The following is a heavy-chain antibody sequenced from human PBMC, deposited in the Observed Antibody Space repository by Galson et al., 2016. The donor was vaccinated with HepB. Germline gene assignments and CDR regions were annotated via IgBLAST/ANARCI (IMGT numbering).Heavy chain of an antibody. CDR1: GFTFRAYA. CDR3: ARHHRPPVSSSLGGGMDV. D-gene: IGHD1-26*01. CDR2: IGSDGRST. V-gene: IGHV3-64*01. J-gene: IGHJ6*02. Sequence: SLRLSCAASGFTFRAYAMHWVRQAPGQGLEYVSSIGSDGRSTYYAHSAKGRFSISRDNSKNTLYLQMGSLRPEDMAVYYCARHHRPPVSSSLGGGMDVWGQGTTVTVSS.